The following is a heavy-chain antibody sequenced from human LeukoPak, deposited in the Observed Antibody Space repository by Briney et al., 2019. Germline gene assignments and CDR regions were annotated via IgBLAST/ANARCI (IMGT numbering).Heavy chain of an antibody. J-gene: IGHJ3*02. CDR1: GGSISSHY. V-gene: IGHV4-59*11. CDR3: ARLLNNDNAGDPDTFDM. Sequence: SETLSLTCTVSGGSISSHYWSWIRQSTERGLEWIGFIYYTGTTRHNPSLRGRVTMSVDSSRNHFSLKLTSMTAADTALYYCARLLNNDNAGDPDTFDMWGQGTMVTVSS. D-gene: IGHD2-21*02. CDR2: IYYTGTT.